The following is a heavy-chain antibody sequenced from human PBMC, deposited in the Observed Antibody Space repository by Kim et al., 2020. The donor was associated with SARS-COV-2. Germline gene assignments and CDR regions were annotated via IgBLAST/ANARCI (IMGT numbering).Heavy chain of an antibody. D-gene: IGHD3-10*01. J-gene: IGHJ4*01. CDR3: ARDRVGISGWFGESSSFD. Sequence: SETLSLTCAVYGGSFSGYYWSWIRQPPGKGLEWIGEINHSGSTNYNPSLKSRVTISVDTSKNQFSLKLSSVTAADTAVYYCARDRVGISGWFGESSSFD. V-gene: IGHV4-34*01. CDR2: INHSGST. CDR1: GGSFSGYY.